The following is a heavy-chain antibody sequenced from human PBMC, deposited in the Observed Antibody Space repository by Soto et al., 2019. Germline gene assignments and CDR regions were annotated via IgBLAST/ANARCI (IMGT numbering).Heavy chain of an antibody. V-gene: IGHV3-15*01. CDR1: GFTFSNAW. CDR2: IKSKTDGGTT. J-gene: IGHJ4*02. Sequence: GGSLRLSCAASGFTFSNAWMSLVRQAPGKGLECVCRIKSKTDGGTTDYAAPVKGRFTISRDDSKNTLYLKMNSLKTEDTAVYYCTTGEYGGPHWGQGTLVTVSS. D-gene: IGHD2-2*01. CDR3: TTGEYGGPH.